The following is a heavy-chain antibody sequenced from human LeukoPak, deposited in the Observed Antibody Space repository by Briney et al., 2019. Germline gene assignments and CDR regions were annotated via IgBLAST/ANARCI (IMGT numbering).Heavy chain of an antibody. J-gene: IGHJ6*02. Sequence: ASVKVSCTASGYSFIRYHIHWVRQAPGQGLEWMGVLKLYDGSISHAQKFQGRVTMTSDTSTSTVYMELSSLRSEDTAVYFCARDGGSISYNMDVWGQGTTVTVSS. CDR3: ARDGGSISYNMDV. CDR2: LKLYDGSI. V-gene: IGHV1-46*01. D-gene: IGHD1-26*01. CDR1: GYSFIRYH.